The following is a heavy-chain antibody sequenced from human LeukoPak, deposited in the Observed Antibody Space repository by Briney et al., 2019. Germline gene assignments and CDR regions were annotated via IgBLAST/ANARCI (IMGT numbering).Heavy chain of an antibody. J-gene: IGHJ4*02. Sequence: PGGSLRLSCTASGFTFSDYWMTWVRQAPGKGPEWVANIKQDGSQRYYVDSVRGRFTISRDNAKNSLFLQMNGLRAEDTAVFYCARRAVGSSRLSPIDYWGQGTLVTVSS. CDR3: ARRAVGSSRLSPIDY. CDR2: IKQDGSQR. CDR1: GFTFSDYW. V-gene: IGHV3-7*01. D-gene: IGHD6-6*01.